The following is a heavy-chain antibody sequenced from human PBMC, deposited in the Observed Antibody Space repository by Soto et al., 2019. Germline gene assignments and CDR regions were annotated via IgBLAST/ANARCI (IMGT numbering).Heavy chain of an antibody. CDR1: GFTFSSYA. CDR3: AKSPTTVTFGNYFDY. Sequence: EVQLLESGGGLVQPGGSLRLSCAASGFTFSSYAMSWVRQAPGKGLEWVSAISGSGGSTYYADYVKGRFTISRDNSKNTPDLQMNSLRAEDTAVYYCAKSPTTVTFGNYFDYWGQGTLVTVSS. D-gene: IGHD4-17*01. V-gene: IGHV3-23*01. CDR2: ISGSGGST. J-gene: IGHJ4*02.